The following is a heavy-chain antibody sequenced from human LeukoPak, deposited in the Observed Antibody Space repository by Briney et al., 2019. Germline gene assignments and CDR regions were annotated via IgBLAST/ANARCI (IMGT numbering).Heavy chain of an antibody. Sequence: ASVKVSCKASGYTFTGYYMHWVRQAPGQGLEWMGWINPNSGGINYAQKFQGRVTMTRDTSISTAYMELSRLRSDDTAVYYCARSTIVGATFNYWGQGTLVTVSS. V-gene: IGHV1-2*02. CDR1: GYTFTGYY. CDR2: INPNSGGI. CDR3: ARSTIVGATFNY. D-gene: IGHD1-26*01. J-gene: IGHJ4*02.